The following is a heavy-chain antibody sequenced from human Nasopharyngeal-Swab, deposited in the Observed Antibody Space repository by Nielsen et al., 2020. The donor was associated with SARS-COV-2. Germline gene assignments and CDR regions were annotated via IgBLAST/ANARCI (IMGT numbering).Heavy chain of an antibody. CDR1: GGSISSGGYF. D-gene: IGHD3-16*02. J-gene: IGHJ3*01. CDR3: AREVIEQAVSDAFDF. V-gene: IGHV4-31*03. Sequence: SETLSLTCTVSGGSISSGGYFWSWIRQHPGKGLEWIGYIHYTGNTYYNPSHESRLTISLDTSQNQFSLRLSSVTAADTAVYYCAREVIEQAVSDAFDFWGQGTMVTVSS. CDR2: IHYTGNT.